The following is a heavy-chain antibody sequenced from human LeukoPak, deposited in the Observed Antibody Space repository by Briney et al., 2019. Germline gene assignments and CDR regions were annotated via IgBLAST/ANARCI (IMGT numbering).Heavy chain of an antibody. CDR2: FDPEDGET. CDR1: GYTLTELS. J-gene: IGHJ5*02. D-gene: IGHD3-16*01. V-gene: IGHV1-24*01. CDR3: ATVPMGGWFDP. Sequence: ASVKVPCKVSGYTLTELSMHWVRQAPGKGLEWMGGFDPEDGETIYAQKFQGRVTMAEDTSTDTAYMELSSLRSEDTAVYYCATVPMGGWFDPWGQGTLVTVSS.